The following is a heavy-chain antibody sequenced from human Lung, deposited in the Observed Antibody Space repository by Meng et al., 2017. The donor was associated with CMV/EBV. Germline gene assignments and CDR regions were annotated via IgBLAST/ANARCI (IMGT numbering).Heavy chain of an antibody. D-gene: IGHD3-16*02. Sequence: SETXSLTCSVSGGSVNRGSYYWSWIRQPPGKGLEWIGYLYYTGSTNYNPSLKSRVTVSVDTSKSQFSLTLNSVTAADTAVYYCALLGEVSLGREFWGQGKXVTVSS. CDR1: GGSVNRGSYY. CDR3: ALLGEVSLGREF. J-gene: IGHJ4*02. CDR2: LYYTGST. V-gene: IGHV4-61*01.